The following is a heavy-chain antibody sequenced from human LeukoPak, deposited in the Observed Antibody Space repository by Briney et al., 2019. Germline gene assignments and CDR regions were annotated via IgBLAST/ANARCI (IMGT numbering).Heavy chain of an antibody. CDR2: IKTRNEGGTS. J-gene: IGHJ6*02. CDR1: GFPFTNAR. V-gene: IGHV3-15*01. Sequence: WGSLRLSCAASGFPFTNARMSWVRQAPGKGLEWVGRIKTRNEGGTSEYAAPVKGRFTISRDDSKNTVYLQMNSLKTEDTGVYYCTKPDLLWVGEDVWGPGTTVTVSS. CDR3: TKPDLLWVGEDV. D-gene: IGHD2/OR15-2a*01.